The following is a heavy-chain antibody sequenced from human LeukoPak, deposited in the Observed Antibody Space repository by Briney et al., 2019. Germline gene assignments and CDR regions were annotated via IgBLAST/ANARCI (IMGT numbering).Heavy chain of an antibody. CDR2: ISSSSSYI. CDR3: AKSGLNRFDY. V-gene: IGHV3-21*04. CDR1: GFTFSSYS. D-gene: IGHD2-15*01. Sequence: GGSLRLSCSASGFTFSSYSMNWVRQAPGKGLEWVSSISSSSSYIYYADSVKGRFTISRDNSKNTLYLQMNSLGAEDTAVYYCAKSGLNRFDYWGQGTLVTVSS. J-gene: IGHJ4*02.